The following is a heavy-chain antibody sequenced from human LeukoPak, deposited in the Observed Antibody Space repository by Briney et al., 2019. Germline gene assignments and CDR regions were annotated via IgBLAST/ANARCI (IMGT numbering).Heavy chain of an antibody. CDR2: IKQDGSEK. CDR3: ARDGGDSGSYSDYYFDY. CDR1: GFTFSSYS. D-gene: IGHD1-26*01. Sequence: GGSLRLSCAASGFTFSSYSMNWVRQAPGKGLEWVANIKQDGSEKYYVDSVKGRFTISRDNAKNSLYLQMNSLRAEDTAVYYCARDGGDSGSYSDYYFDYWGQGTLVTVSS. V-gene: IGHV3-7*01. J-gene: IGHJ4*02.